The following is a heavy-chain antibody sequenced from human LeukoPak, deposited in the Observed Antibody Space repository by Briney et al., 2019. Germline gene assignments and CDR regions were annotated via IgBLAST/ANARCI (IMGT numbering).Heavy chain of an antibody. V-gene: IGHV3-74*01. D-gene: IGHD3-22*01. CDR1: GFTFSSYW. J-gene: IGHJ4*02. CDR3: ARMRYDSSGYFSIFDY. CDR2: INSDGSST. Sequence: GGSLRLSCAASGFTFSSYWMHWVRQAPGKGLVWVSRINSDGSSTSYADSVKGRFTISRDNAKNSLYLQMNSLRAEDTAVYYCARMRYDSSGYFSIFDYWGQGTLVTVSS.